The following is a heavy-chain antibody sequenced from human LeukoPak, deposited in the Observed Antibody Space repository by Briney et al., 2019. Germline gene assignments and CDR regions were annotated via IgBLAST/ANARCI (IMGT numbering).Heavy chain of an antibody. V-gene: IGHV1-2*02. D-gene: IGHD3-10*01. CDR3: ASRNYGSGSTYNWFDP. CDR2: INPNSGGT. Sequence: ASVKVSCKASGYTFTGYYMHWVRQAPGQGLEWMGWINPNSGGTNYAQKFQGRVTMTRNTSISTAYMELSSLRSEDTAVYYCASRNYGSGSTYNWFDPWGQGTLVTVSS. CDR1: GYTFTGYY. J-gene: IGHJ5*02.